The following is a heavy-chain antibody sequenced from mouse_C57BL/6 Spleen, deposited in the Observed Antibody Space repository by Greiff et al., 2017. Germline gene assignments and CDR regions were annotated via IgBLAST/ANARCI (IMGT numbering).Heavy chain of an antibody. CDR2: IYPGDGDT. V-gene: IGHV1-82*01. J-gene: IGHJ3*01. Sequence: QVQLQQSGPELVKPGASVKISCKASGYAFSSSWMNWVKQRPGKGLEWIGRIYPGDGDTNYNGKFKGKATLTADKSSSTAYMQLSSLTSADSAVYFCARSDPENQAWFAYWGQGTLVTVSA. CDR3: ARSDPENQAWFAY. CDR1: GYAFSSSW.